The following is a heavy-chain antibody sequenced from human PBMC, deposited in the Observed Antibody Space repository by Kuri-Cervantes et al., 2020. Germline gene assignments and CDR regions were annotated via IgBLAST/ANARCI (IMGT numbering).Heavy chain of an antibody. J-gene: IGHJ4*02. CDR3: AKLAAAGTGIFDY. CDR1: GFTVSSNY. Sequence: GGSLRLSCAASGFTVSSNYMSWVRQAPGKGLEWVSVIYSGGSTYYADSVKGRFTIPRDNSKNTLYLQMNSLRAEDTAVYYCAKLAAAGTGIFDYWGQGTLVTVSS. V-gene: IGHV3-66*02. D-gene: IGHD6-13*01. CDR2: IYSGGST.